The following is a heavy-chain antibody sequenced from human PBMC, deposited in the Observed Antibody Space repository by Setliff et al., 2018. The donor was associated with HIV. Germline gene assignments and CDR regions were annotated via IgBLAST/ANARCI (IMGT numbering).Heavy chain of an antibody. CDR2: IIPILGIA. V-gene: IGHV1-69*10. Sequence: GASVKVSCKASGGTFSSYAISWVRQAPGQGLEWMGGIIPILGIANYAQKFQDRITITADESTSTAYMELSSLRSEDTAVCYCARDYSPTFYHYDSSGTFDYWGQGTLVTVSS. CDR1: GGTFSSYA. CDR3: ARDYSPTFYHYDSSGTFDY. D-gene: IGHD3-22*01. J-gene: IGHJ4*02.